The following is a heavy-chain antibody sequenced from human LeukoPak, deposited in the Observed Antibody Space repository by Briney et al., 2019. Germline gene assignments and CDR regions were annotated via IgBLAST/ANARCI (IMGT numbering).Heavy chain of an antibody. Sequence: ASVKVSCKASGYTFTSYYMHWGRQAPGQGLEWMGIINPSGGSTNYAQKFQGRVSMTRDTSTGTVYMEVSSLTSEDTAVYYCARATYDMGGKELVGGYWGQETLVTVPS. CDR3: ARATYDMGGKELVGGY. V-gene: IGHV1-46*01. D-gene: IGHD3-22*01. CDR1: GYTFTSYY. CDR2: INPSGGST. J-gene: IGHJ4*02.